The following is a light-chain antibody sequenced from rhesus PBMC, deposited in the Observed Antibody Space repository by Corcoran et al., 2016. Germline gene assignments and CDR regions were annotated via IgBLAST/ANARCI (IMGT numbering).Light chain of an antibody. J-gene: IGKJ2*01. Sequence: DIQMTQSPSSLSASVGDRVTITCRASQGITNDLAWYQQKPGETPKLLIYEASRLESGIPSRFSGIGSGTDFTLTISSLQSEDFVTYYCQHYYSTPYSFGQGTKVEIK. CDR3: QHYYSTPYS. CDR2: EAS. V-gene: IGKV1S17*01. CDR1: QGITND.